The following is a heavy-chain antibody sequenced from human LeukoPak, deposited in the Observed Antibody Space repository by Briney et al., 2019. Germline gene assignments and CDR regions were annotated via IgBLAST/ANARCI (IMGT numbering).Heavy chain of an antibody. CDR1: GFTFSRYA. D-gene: IGHD3-10*01. CDR2: ISSNGGST. V-gene: IGHV3-64D*06. J-gene: IGHJ3*02. Sequence: GGSLRLSCSASGFTFSRYAMHWVRQAPGKGLEYVSAISSNGGSTYYADSVKGRFTISRDNSKNTLYLQMSSLRAEDMAVYYCARVRARDGFDIWGQGTMVTVSS. CDR3: ARVRARDGFDI.